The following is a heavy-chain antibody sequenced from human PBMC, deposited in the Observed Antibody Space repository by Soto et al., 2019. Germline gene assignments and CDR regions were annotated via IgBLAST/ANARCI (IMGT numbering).Heavy chain of an antibody. Sequence: QVQLVQSGGEVKKPGASVKVSCRASGYTFTSYGISWVRQAPGQGLEWLGWTSASMVTNYAQKVQGRVTMTTDTSTSTAYMELRSLRFYDPAVYYCARDSSGRAIFDSWGQGTLVTVSS. CDR2: TSASMVT. D-gene: IGHD6-19*01. J-gene: IGHJ4*02. CDR1: GYTFTSYG. CDR3: ARDSSGRAIFDS. V-gene: IGHV1-18*01.